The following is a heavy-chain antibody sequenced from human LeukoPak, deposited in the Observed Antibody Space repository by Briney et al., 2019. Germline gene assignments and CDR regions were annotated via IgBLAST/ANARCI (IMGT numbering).Heavy chain of an antibody. CDR1: GFTFISYG. Sequence: GGSLRLSCAASGFTFISYGMHWFRQAPGKGLEWVAFIRFDGSNKYYADSVKGRFTISRDNSKNTLYLQINSLRDEDTALYYCAKDPGEAPPGFYMDVWGKGTTVTVSS. V-gene: IGHV3-30*02. CDR2: IRFDGSNK. CDR3: AKDPGEAPPGFYMDV. J-gene: IGHJ6*03. D-gene: IGHD6-6*01.